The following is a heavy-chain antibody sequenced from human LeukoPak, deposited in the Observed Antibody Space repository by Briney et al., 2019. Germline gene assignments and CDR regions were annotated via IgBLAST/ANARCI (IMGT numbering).Heavy chain of an antibody. CDR3: ARHLSDDSSGKYYFDY. Sequence: SETLSLTCSVSGGSISGYYWSWIRQPPGKGLEWIGYIYYSGSTNYNPSLKSRVAISVDTSKNQFSLKLSSVTAADTAVYYCARHLSDDSSGKYYFDYWGQGTLVTVSS. CDR2: IYYSGST. D-gene: IGHD3-22*01. CDR1: GGSISGYY. J-gene: IGHJ4*02. V-gene: IGHV4-59*08.